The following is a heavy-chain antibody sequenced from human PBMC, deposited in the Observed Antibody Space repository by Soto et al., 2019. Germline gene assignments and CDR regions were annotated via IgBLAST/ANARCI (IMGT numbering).Heavy chain of an antibody. D-gene: IGHD3-10*01. CDR1: GFTFSDYY. CDR3: ARERIMGSGRNFYYGMDV. V-gene: IGHV3-11*05. J-gene: IGHJ6*02. Sequence: QVQLVESGGGLVKPGGSLRLSCAAPGFTFSDYYMNWIRQTPGKGLEWVSYISSVGSYTNYADAVRGRFTISRANAKNSLYLQMNSLRTEDTAVYYCARERIMGSGRNFYYGMDVWGQGTTVTVSS. CDR2: ISSVGSYT.